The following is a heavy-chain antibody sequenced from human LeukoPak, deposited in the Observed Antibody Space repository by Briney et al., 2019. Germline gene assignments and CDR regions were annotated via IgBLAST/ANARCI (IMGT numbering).Heavy chain of an antibody. CDR2: ISYDGSNK. V-gene: IGHV3-30-3*01. J-gene: IGHJ6*02. CDR1: GFTFSSYA. D-gene: IGHD2-2*01. CDR3: ARDREYQLPDYYYYGMDV. Sequence: GGSLRLSCAASGFTFSSYAMHWVRQAPGKGLEWVAVISYDGSNKYYADSVKGRFTISRDNPKNTLYLQMNSLRAEDTAVYYCARDREYQLPDYYYYGMDVWGQGTTVTVSS.